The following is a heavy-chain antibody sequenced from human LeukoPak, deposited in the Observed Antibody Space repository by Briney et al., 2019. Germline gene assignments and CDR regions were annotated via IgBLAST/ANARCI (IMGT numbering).Heavy chain of an antibody. Sequence: ASVKVSCKASGYTFTGYYMHWVRQAPGQGLEWMGWINPNSGGTNYAQKFQGRVTMTRDTSISTAYMELSRLRSDDTAVYYCARDLSAARGWAWLWGRGTLVTVSS. CDR1: GYTFTGYY. CDR3: ARDLSAARGWAWL. V-gene: IGHV1-2*02. D-gene: IGHD6-6*01. CDR2: INPNSGGT. J-gene: IGHJ2*01.